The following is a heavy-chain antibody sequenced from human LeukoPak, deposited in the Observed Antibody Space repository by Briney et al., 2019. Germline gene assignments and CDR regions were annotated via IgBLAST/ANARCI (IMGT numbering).Heavy chain of an antibody. CDR3: AREAGTDRYYYYMDV. V-gene: IGHV3-30*02. CDR2: IRYDGSNK. D-gene: IGHD1-1*01. Sequence: GGSLRLSCAASGFTFSSYGMHWVRQAPGKGLEWVAFIRYDGSNKYYADSVKGRFTISRDNSKNTLYLQMNSLRAEDTAVYYCAREAGTDRYYYYMDVWGKGTTVTISS. J-gene: IGHJ6*03. CDR1: GFTFSSYG.